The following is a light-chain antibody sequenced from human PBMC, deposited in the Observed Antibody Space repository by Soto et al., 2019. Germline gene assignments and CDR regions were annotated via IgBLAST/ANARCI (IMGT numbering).Light chain of an antibody. CDR1: QSVSSAY. J-gene: IGKJ2*01. CDR3: QQAGSSFYT. Sequence: EIVLTQSPGTLSLSPGERATLSCRASQSVSSAYLAWYQQIPGQAPRLLIYGASGRATGIPDRFSGSWAGTDCTPAMSGLELEAFAVYYCQQAGSSFYTFGQGTKLEIK. CDR2: GAS. V-gene: IGKV3-20*01.